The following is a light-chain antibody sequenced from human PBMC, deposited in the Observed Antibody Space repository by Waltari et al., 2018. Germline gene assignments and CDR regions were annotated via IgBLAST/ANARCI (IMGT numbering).Light chain of an antibody. V-gene: IGLV2-23*02. CDR2: EVT. CDR3: RSHAPTNIML. J-gene: IGLJ2*01. Sequence: HSALTQPASVSGSPGQSITFSCTGSSNDVGNFNLVSWYQQYPGKAPKLIIYEVTKRPSGVPSRFSGSKSGNTASLTISGLRAEDEADYYCRSHAPTNIMLFGGGTRQTVL. CDR1: SNDVGNFNL.